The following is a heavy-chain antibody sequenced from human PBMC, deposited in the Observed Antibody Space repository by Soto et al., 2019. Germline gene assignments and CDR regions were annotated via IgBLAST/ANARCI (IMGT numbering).Heavy chain of an antibody. Sequence: PGGSLRLSCAASGFTFSHYSMNWVRQAPGKGLEWVSSISSSSSYIYYADSVTDRFTISRDNAKSSLYLQMNSLRAEDTAVYYCARQIYDSDTGPNFQYYFDSWGQGTPVTVSS. D-gene: IGHD3-22*01. CDR1: GFTFSHYS. J-gene: IGHJ4*02. CDR2: ISSSSSYI. CDR3: ARQIYDSDTGPNFQYYFDS. V-gene: IGHV3-21*01.